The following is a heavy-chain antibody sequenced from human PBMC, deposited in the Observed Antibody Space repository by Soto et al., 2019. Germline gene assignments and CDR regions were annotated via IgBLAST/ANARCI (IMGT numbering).Heavy chain of an antibody. D-gene: IGHD3-10*01. CDR3: ARHPSRFGELRYFDY. CDR2: IYPGDSDT. J-gene: IGHJ4*02. CDR1: GYSFTSYW. V-gene: IGHV5-51*01. Sequence: GESLKISCKGSGYSFTSYWIGWVRQMPGKGLEWMGIIYPGDSDTRYSPSFQGQVTISADKSISTAYLQWSSLKASDTAMYYCARHPSRFGELRYFDYWGQGTLVTVSS.